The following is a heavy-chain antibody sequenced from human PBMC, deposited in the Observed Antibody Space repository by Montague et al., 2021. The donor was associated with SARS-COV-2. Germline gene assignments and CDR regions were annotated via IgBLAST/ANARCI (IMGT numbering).Heavy chain of an antibody. D-gene: IGHD1-1*01. V-gene: IGHV4-34*01. CDR3: ARAGSQRFFEF. Sequence: SETLSLTCAATSGSLGNYYWSWIRQPPGKGLEWIGEIRLPGGSNXNPSLKGRVTISLDTSNNQVSLSLNSVTAADTAVYYCARAGSQRFFEFWGRGTLVTVSS. J-gene: IGHJ2*01. CDR1: SGSLGNYY. CDR2: IRLPGGS.